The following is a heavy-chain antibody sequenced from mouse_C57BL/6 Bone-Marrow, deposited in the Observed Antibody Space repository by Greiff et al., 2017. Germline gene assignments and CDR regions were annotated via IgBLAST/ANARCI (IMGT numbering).Heavy chain of an antibody. CDR3: ARGEDYYGSSPWYFDV. CDR1: GYSFTDYN. V-gene: IGHV1-39*01. Sequence: VQLKESGPELVKPGASVKISCKASGYSFTDYNMNWVKQSNGKSLEWIGVINPNYGTTSYNQKFKGKATLTVDQSSSTAYMQLNSLTSEDSAVYYCARGEDYYGSSPWYFDVWGTGTTVTVSS. CDR2: INPNYGTT. D-gene: IGHD1-1*01. J-gene: IGHJ1*03.